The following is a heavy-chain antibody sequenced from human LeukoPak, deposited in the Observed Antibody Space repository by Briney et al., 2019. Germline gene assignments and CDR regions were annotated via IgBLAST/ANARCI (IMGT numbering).Heavy chain of an antibody. CDR1: GFTFSSYP. CDR2: ISYDGSNK. CDR3: ARAPYDFWSGYFLY. Sequence: GRSLRLSCAASGFTFSSYPMHWVRQAPGKGLEWVAVISYDGSNKYYADSVKGRFTISRDNSKNTLYLQMNSLRAEDTAVYHCARAPYDFWSGYFLYRGQGTLVTVSS. V-gene: IGHV3-30-3*01. J-gene: IGHJ4*02. D-gene: IGHD3-3*01.